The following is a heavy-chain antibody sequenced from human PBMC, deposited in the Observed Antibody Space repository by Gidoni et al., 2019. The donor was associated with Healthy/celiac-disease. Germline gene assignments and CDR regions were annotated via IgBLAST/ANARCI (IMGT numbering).Heavy chain of an antibody. CDR3: AKSPFWELPPSHQDY. J-gene: IGHJ4*02. V-gene: IGHV3-23*01. CDR2: ISGSGGST. CDR1: GCTFRSYA. D-gene: IGHD1-26*01. Sequence: EVQLLESGGGLVQPGGSLRLSCAASGCTFRSYAMSWVRQAPGKGLEWVSAISGSGGSTYYADSVKGRFTISRDNSKKTLYLQMNSLRAEDTAVYYCAKSPFWELPPSHQDYWGQGTLVTVSS.